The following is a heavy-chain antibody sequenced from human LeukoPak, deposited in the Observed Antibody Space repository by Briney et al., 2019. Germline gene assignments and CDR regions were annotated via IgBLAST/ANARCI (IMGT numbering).Heavy chain of an antibody. D-gene: IGHD2-21*02. J-gene: IGHJ4*02. V-gene: IGHV3-64*01. Sequence: GGSLRLSCAASGFTFSSYAMHWVRQAPGKGLEYVSAISSNGGSTYYANSVKGRFTISRDNSKNTLYLQMNSLRAEDTAVYYCAKGDSYCGGDCYPDWGQGTLVTVSS. CDR1: GFTFSSYA. CDR2: ISSNGGST. CDR3: AKGDSYCGGDCYPD.